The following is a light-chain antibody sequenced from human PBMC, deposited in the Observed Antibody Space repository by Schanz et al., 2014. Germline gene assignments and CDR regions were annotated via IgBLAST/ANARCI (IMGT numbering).Light chain of an antibody. V-gene: IGLV1-40*01. CDR2: GNS. J-gene: IGLJ3*02. CDR3: AAWDDSQSGWV. CDR1: SANLGANYD. Sequence: QSVLTQPPSVSGALGQRVTISCAGSSANLGANYDVHWYQQFPGTAPKLLIFGNSARPSGVPDRFSGSKSGTSASLAISGLRSEDEADYHCAAWDDSQSGWVFGGGTKVTVL.